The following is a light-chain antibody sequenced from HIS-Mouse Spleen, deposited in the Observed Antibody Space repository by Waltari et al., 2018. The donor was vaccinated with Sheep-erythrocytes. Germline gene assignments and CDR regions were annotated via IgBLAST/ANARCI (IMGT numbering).Light chain of an antibody. CDR3: AAWDDNLNGPV. V-gene: IGLV1-36*01. Sequence: QSVLTQPPSVSEAPRQRVTISCSGSSSNIGNNAVNWYQQLPGKAPKLLIYYDDLRPAGVSDRFSGSKSGTSASLAISGLQSEDEADYYCAAWDDNLNGPVFGGGTKLTVL. CDR1: SSNIGNNA. J-gene: IGLJ3*02. CDR2: YDD.